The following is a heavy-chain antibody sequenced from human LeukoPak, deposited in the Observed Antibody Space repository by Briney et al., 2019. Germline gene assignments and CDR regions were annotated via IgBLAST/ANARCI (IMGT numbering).Heavy chain of an antibody. CDR3: ARFDPGSSCSKCDYFDY. D-gene: IGHD2-15*01. Sequence: SETLSLTCTVSGGSISSYYWSWIRQPPGKGLEWIGYIYYSGSTNYNPSLKSRVTISVDTSKNQFSLKLSSVTAADTAVYYCARFDPGSSCSKCDYFDYWGQGTLVTVSS. CDR2: IYYSGST. V-gene: IGHV4-59*08. J-gene: IGHJ4*02. CDR1: GGSISSYY.